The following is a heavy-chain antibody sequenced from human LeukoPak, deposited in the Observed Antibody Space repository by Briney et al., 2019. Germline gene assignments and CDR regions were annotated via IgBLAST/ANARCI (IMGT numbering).Heavy chain of an antibody. D-gene: IGHD1-26*01. CDR2: IWYDGSNK. CDR3: ARTVGAGAFDI. Sequence: GRSLRLSCAASGFTFSSYGMHWVRQAPGKGLEWVAVIWYDGSNKYYADSVKGRFTISRDNSKNTLYLQMNSLRAEDTAVYYCARTVGAGAFDIWGQGTMVTVSS. J-gene: IGHJ3*02. CDR1: GFTFSSYG. V-gene: IGHV3-33*08.